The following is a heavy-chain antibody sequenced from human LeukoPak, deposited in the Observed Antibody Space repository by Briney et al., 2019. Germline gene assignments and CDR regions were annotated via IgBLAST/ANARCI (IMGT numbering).Heavy chain of an antibody. CDR1: GYTFTSYD. V-gene: IGHV1-8*01. CDR3: ARGHTVVVVAATFYYYYGMDV. J-gene: IGHJ6*02. D-gene: IGHD2-15*01. CDR2: MNPNSGNT. Sequence: APVKVSCKASGYTFTSYDINWVRQATGQGLEWMGWMNPNSGNTGYAQKFQGRVTMTRNTSISTAYMELSSLRSEDTAVYYCARGHTVVVVAATFYYYYGMDVWGQGTTVTVSS.